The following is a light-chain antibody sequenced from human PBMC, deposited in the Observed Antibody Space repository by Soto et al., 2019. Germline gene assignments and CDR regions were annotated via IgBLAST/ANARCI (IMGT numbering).Light chain of an antibody. Sequence: QSVLTQPASVSGSPGQSITISCTGTSSDVGGYNYVSWYQQHPGKAPKLMIYDVDNRPSGVSNRFSGSKSGNTASLTISGLQAEDEADYYCSSYTTSSTYVFGTGPTLTVL. CDR1: SSDVGGYNY. J-gene: IGLJ1*01. V-gene: IGLV2-14*01. CDR2: DVD. CDR3: SSYTTSSTYV.